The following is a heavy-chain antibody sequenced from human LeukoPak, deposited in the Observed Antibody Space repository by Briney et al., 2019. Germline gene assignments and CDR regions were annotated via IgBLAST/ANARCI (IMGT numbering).Heavy chain of an antibody. CDR2: LYSDGNT. D-gene: IGHD1-14*01. Sequence: GGSLRLSCAASGFTVITNDMTLVRQAPGKGLEWVSVLYSDGNTKYADSVQGRFTISRDNSKNTLYLEMNSLSPDDTAVYYCARGVEPLAANTLAYWCHGTLVTVSS. J-gene: IGHJ4*01. CDR3: ARGVEPLAANTLAY. V-gene: IGHV3-53*01. CDR1: GFTVITND.